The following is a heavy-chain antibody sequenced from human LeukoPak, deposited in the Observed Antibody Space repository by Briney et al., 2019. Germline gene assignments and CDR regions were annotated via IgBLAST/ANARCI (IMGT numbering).Heavy chain of an antibody. J-gene: IGHJ5*01. CDR1: GYRFTDYA. CDR2: INTNSGNP. CDR3: ARVPFVVVGVTGNWFDS. D-gene: IGHD1-26*01. V-gene: IGHV7-4-1*02. Sequence: ASVKVSCKASGYRFTDYAMNWVRQAPGQGLEWMGWINTNSGNPTYAQGFTGRFVFSLDTSVSTAYLQISRLKAEDTAVYYCARVPFVVVGVTGNWFDSWGQGTLVTVSS.